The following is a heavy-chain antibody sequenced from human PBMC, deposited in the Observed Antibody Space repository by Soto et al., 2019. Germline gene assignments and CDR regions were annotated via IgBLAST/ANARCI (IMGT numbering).Heavy chain of an antibody. CDR2: IIPIFGTA. CDR1: GGTFSSYA. Sequence: QVQLVQSGAEVKKPGSSVKVSCKASGGTFSSYAISWVRQAPGQGLEWMGGIIPIFGTANYAQKFQGRVTISADEFTRHGFMELSSLRSEDTAVYYCATQDGHGGKSPFDYWGQGTLVTVSS. V-gene: IGHV1-69*12. J-gene: IGHJ4*02. CDR3: ATQDGHGGKSPFDY. D-gene: IGHD2-15*01.